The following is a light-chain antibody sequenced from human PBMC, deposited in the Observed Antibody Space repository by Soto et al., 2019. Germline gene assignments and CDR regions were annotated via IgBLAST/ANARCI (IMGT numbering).Light chain of an antibody. CDR3: QQYGSSPPT. CDR1: QSVSSSY. V-gene: IGKV3-20*01. CDR2: GAS. J-gene: IGKJ1*01. Sequence: IVLTQSPGTLSLSPGERATLSCRASQSVSSSYLAWYQQKPGQAPRLLIYGASSRATGIPDRFSGSGSGTDFTLTISRLEPEDFAVYYCQQYGSSPPTFGQGTKVDI.